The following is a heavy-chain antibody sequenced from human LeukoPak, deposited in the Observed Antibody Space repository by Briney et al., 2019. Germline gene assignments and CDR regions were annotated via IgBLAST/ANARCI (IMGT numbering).Heavy chain of an antibody. J-gene: IGHJ4*02. V-gene: IGHV1-2*02. Sequence: ASVKVSCKALGYTFTDHYFHWLRQAPGQGLEWMGWIHPGRGDTNYAQKFQGRVSLTRDASISTAYMELSRLTSDDTAVYYCARDHNWGPDYWGQGTLVSVSS. CDR1: GYTFTDHY. CDR2: IHPGRGDT. D-gene: IGHD7-27*01. CDR3: ARDHNWGPDY.